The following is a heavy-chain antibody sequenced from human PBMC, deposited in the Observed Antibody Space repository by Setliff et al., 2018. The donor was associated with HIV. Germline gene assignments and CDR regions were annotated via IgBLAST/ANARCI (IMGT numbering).Heavy chain of an antibody. V-gene: IGHV4-39*07. CDR3: AKELKSRVVGGRNRYFDL. Sequence: PSETLSLTCTVSGGSISRNNYYWGWIRQPTGKGLEWIGNIYHNGITYDNPSLESRVTISVDTSKNQFSLNLTSVTAADTAVYYCAKELKSRVVGGRNRYFDLWGRVTLVTVSA. CDR1: GGSISRNNYY. J-gene: IGHJ2*01. CDR2: IYHNGIT. D-gene: IGHD2-15*01.